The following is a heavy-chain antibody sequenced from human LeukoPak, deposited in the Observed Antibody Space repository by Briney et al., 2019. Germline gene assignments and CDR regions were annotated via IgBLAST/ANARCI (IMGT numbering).Heavy chain of an antibody. V-gene: IGHV4-31*03. Sequence: SHTLSLTCTVSGGSISSGGNYWTWIRQNPGKGLEWIGYINYSGNTYYNPSLKSRVTISVDTSKNQFSLKLSSVTAADTAVYYCATATFDSDGELSYWGQGTLVTVSS. J-gene: IGHJ4*02. CDR1: GGSISSGGNY. CDR3: ATATFDSDGELSY. D-gene: IGHD1-26*01. CDR2: INYSGNT.